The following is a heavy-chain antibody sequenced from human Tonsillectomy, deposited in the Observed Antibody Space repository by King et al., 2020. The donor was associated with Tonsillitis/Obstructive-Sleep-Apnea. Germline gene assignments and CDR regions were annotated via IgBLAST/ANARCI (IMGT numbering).Heavy chain of an antibody. CDR3: ATDRYFMTTVTTADY. J-gene: IGHJ4*02. CDR2: ISYDGSSK. Sequence: VQLVESGGGVVQPERSLGLSCAASGFAFSSYGMHWVRQAPGKGLEWVAVISYDGSSKYYADSVKGRFTISRDNSKNTLYLQMNSLRAEDTAVYYCATDRYFMTTVTTADYWGQGTLVTVSS. CDR1: GFAFSSYG. D-gene: IGHD4-11*01. V-gene: IGHV3-30*03.